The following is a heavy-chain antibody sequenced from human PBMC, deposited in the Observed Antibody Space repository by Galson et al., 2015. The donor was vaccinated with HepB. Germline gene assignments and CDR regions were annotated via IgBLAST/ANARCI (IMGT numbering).Heavy chain of an antibody. Sequence: SLRLSCAASGFTFSTYGMHWVRQAPGQGLEWVAYIRYDGSIKYYADSVKGRFTISRDNSKNTPYLQMNSLRAEDTAVYYCARNTPSSGYHGLHYGGQGTLVTVSS. CDR2: IRYDGSIK. D-gene: IGHD5-12*01. V-gene: IGHV3-30*02. CDR1: GFTFSTYG. CDR3: ARNTPSSGYHGLHY. J-gene: IGHJ4*02.